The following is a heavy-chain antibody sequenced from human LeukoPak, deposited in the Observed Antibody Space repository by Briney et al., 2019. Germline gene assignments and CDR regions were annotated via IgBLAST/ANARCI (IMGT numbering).Heavy chain of an antibody. V-gene: IGHV4-34*01. D-gene: IGHD5-18*01. CDR2: INHSGST. J-gene: IGHJ4*02. CDR1: GGSFSGYY. CDR3: ASSRGYSQPWIGYYFDY. Sequence: PSETLSLTCAVYGGSFSGYYWSWIRQPPGKELEWIGEINHSGSTNYNPSLKSRVTISVDTSKNQFSLKLSSVTAADTAVYYCASSRGYSQPWIGYYFDYWGQGTLVTVSS.